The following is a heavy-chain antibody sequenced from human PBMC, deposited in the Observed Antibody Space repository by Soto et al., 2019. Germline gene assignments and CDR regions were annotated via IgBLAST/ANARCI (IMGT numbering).Heavy chain of an antibody. CDR2: ISYDGSNK. J-gene: IGHJ6*02. Sequence: GGSLRVSCAASGFTFSSYAMHWVRQAPGKGLEWVAVISYDGSNKYYADSVKGRFTISRDNSKNTLYLQMNSLRAEDTAVYYCATQYSSSWYDYYYYGMDVWGQGTTVTV. D-gene: IGHD6-13*01. CDR3: ATQYSSSWYDYYYYGMDV. V-gene: IGHV3-30-3*01. CDR1: GFTFSSYA.